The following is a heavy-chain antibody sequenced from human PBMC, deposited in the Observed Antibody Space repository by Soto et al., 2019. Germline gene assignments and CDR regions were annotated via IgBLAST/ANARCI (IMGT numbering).Heavy chain of an antibody. CDR2: IYYSGST. J-gene: IGHJ4*02. Sequence: QVQLQESGPGLVKPSQTLSLTCTVSGGSISSGGYYWSWIRQHPGKGLEWIGYIYYSGSTYYNPSLQSRVTISVDTSKNQFSLKLSSVTAADTAVYYCARVSHGLVPIRDGYNYHRWYYFDYWGQGTLVTVSS. CDR1: GGSISSGGYY. CDR3: ARVSHGLVPIRDGYNYHRWYYFDY. V-gene: IGHV4-31*03. D-gene: IGHD5-12*01.